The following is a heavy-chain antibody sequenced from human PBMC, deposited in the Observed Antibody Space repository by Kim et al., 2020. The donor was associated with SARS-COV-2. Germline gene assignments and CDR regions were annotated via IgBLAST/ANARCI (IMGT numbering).Heavy chain of an antibody. V-gene: IGHV4-59*01. J-gene: IGHJ4*02. D-gene: IGHD3-3*02. CDR3: ARKIALKSWDY. Sequence: NCNPSLKGRVTIPIDTSKNQFSLKLSSVAAADTAVYYCARKIALKSWDYWGQRALVTVSS.